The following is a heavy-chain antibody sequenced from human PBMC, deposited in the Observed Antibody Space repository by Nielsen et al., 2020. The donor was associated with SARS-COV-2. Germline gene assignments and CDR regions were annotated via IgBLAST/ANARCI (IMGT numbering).Heavy chain of an antibody. Sequence: GESLKISCAASGFTFSSYEMNWVRQAPGKGLEWVSYISSSGSTIYYADSAKGRFTISRDNAKNSLYLQMNSLRAEDTAVYYCARDFLPRYNWNFLAVHYYYYGMDVWGQGTTVTVSS. CDR3: ARDFLPRYNWNFLAVHYYYYGMDV. D-gene: IGHD1-7*01. V-gene: IGHV3-48*03. CDR2: ISSSGSTI. CDR1: GFTFSSYE. J-gene: IGHJ6*02.